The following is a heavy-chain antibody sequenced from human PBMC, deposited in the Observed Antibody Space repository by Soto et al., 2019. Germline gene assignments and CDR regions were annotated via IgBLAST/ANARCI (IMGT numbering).Heavy chain of an antibody. Sequence: GASVKVSCKASGYTSTSYYMHWVRQAPGQGLEWMGIINPSGGSTSYAQKFQGRVTMTRDTSTNTVYMELSSLRSEDTAVYYCARDRRRAAAGTLYYYYYGMDVWGQGTTVTVSS. D-gene: IGHD6-13*01. CDR1: GYTSTSYY. J-gene: IGHJ6*02. CDR3: ARDRRRAAAGTLYYYYYGMDV. V-gene: IGHV1-46*01. CDR2: INPSGGST.